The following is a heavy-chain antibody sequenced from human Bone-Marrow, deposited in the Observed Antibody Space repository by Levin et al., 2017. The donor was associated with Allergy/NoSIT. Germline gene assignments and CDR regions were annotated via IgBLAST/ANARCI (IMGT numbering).Heavy chain of an antibody. CDR1: GFTFNSYS. CDR3: AREVGAWNAHYFDF. J-gene: IGHJ4*02. Sequence: GGSLRLSCAASGFTFNSYSMNWVRQAPGKGLEWVASISSSSSYISYADSAKGRFSISRDHARNSLYLQMNSLRAEDTAVYYCAREVGAWNAHYFDFWGQGTLVTVSS. CDR2: ISSSSSYI. V-gene: IGHV3-21*01. D-gene: IGHD1-1*01.